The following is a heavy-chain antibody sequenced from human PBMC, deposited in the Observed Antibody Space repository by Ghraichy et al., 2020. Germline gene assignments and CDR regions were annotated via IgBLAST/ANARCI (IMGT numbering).Heavy chain of an antibody. V-gene: IGHV3-48*01. CDR3: AREGYNSGNGYYFYYGMDV. CDR2: ISSDDSTK. J-gene: IGHJ6*02. CDR1: GFTFSAYN. Sequence: GESLKISCAASGFTFSAYNMNWVRQTPGKGLEWISFISSDDSTKYYADSVKGRFTISRDGAENSLYLQMNSLRAEDTAVYYCAREGYNSGNGYYFYYGMDVWGQGTSVTVSS. D-gene: IGHD3-3*01.